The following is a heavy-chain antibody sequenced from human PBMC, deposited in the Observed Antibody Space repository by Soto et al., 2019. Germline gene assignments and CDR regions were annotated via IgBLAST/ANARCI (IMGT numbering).Heavy chain of an antibody. D-gene: IGHD3-22*01. V-gene: IGHV3-30*03. Sequence: QVRLEESGGGVVQPGRSLRLSCASSGFTFGVYNMQWVRQAPGKGLECVSVISYDGGNEYYADSVKGRFTISRDNSEKNLFLKMNGWSPEVSVFYYWASGHRGLKGPPGVITPPAPSAPWGQGAQVSVPS. CDR1: GFTFGVYN. J-gene: IGHJ4*03. CDR2: ISYDGGNE. CDR3: ASGHRGLKGPPGVITPPAPSAP.